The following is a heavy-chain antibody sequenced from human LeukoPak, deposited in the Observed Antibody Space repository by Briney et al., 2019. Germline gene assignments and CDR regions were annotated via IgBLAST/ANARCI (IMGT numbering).Heavy chain of an antibody. CDR1: GGSFSGYY. D-gene: IGHD6-6*01. J-gene: IGHJ4*02. Sequence: SETLSLTCAVYGGSFSGYYWSWIRQPPGKGLEWIGEINHSGSTNYNPSLKSRVTISVDTSKNQFSLKPRSVTAADTAVYYCARGSIAARHADYWGQGTLVTASS. CDR3: ARGSIAARHADY. CDR2: INHSGST. V-gene: IGHV4-34*01.